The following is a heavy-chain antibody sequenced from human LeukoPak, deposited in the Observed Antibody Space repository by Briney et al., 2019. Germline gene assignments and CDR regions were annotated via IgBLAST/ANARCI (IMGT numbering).Heavy chain of an antibody. Sequence: ASVKVSCKASGYSFTTYYVHWMRQAPGQGLEWMGTMNPRGGSTNYAQKFQGRVTMIRDPSTSTVYMELSSLRFEDTAVYYCARVDDYGGNSVGYWGQGTLVTVSS. J-gene: IGHJ4*02. D-gene: IGHD4-23*01. CDR2: MNPRGGST. V-gene: IGHV1-46*01. CDR1: GYSFTTYY. CDR3: ARVDDYGGNSVGY.